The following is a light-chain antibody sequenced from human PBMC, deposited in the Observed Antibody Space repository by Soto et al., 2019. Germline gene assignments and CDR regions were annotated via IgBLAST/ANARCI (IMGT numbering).Light chain of an antibody. V-gene: IGKV1-27*01. J-gene: IGKJ4*01. Sequence: DIQMTQSPSSLSASVGDRVTITCRARQGISNYLAWYQQKPGKLPKLLIYAASTLQSGVPSRFSGSGSGTDFTLTISSLEPEDFAVYYCQQRSNLLTFGGGTKVEIK. CDR3: QQRSNLLT. CDR2: AAS. CDR1: QGISNY.